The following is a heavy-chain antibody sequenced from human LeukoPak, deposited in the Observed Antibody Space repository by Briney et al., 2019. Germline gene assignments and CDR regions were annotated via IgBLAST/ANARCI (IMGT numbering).Heavy chain of an antibody. J-gene: IGHJ4*02. CDR1: GGSISSYY. V-gene: IGHV4-59*08. Sequence: SETLSLTCTVSGGSISSYYWSWIRQPPGKGLEWIGYIYYSGSTNYNPSLKSRVTISRDTCKNQFSLKLSSVTAADTAVYYCARTKEYNWNYRYYFDYWGQGTLVTVSS. CDR2: IYYSGST. D-gene: IGHD1-7*01. CDR3: ARTKEYNWNYRYYFDY.